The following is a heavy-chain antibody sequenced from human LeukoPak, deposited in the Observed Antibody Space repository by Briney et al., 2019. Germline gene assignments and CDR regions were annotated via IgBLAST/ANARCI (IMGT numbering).Heavy chain of an antibody. CDR2: INPNSGGT. D-gene: IGHD2-15*01. Sequence: ASVKVSCKASGYTFTGYYMHWVRQAPGQGLEWMGWINPNSGGTNYAQKFQGRVTMTRDTSISTAYMELSRLRSDDTAVYYCARERGYCSGGSCYGHYFDYWGQGTLVTVSS. V-gene: IGHV1-2*02. CDR3: ARERGYCSGGSCYGHYFDY. J-gene: IGHJ4*02. CDR1: GYTFTGYY.